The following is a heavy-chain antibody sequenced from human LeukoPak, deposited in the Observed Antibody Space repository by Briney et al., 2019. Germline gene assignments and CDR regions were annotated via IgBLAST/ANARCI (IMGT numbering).Heavy chain of an antibody. Sequence: GASVKVSCKASGYSFTSYSMHWVRQAPGQGLEWMGIINPSGVTTYAQKFQGRVTMTRDTSTSTVYMELSSLRSEDTAVYYCARDSVRRVVVAATRGELDYWGQGTLDTVSS. D-gene: IGHD2-15*01. CDR1: GYSFTSYS. V-gene: IGHV1-46*01. CDR2: INPSGVT. CDR3: ARDSVRRVVVAATRGELDY. J-gene: IGHJ4*02.